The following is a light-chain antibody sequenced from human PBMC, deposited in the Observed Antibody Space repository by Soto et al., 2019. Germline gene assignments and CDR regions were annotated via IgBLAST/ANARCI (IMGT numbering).Light chain of an antibody. CDR2: DAS. CDR3: QQYENLPT. CDR1: QSISSW. J-gene: IGKJ5*01. Sequence: DIQMTQSPSTVSAYVGDSVTITCRASQSISSWLAWYQQKPGRAPKLLIYDASNLEAGVPSRFRGSGSGIDFTFTISRLQPEDIATYYCQQYENLPTFGQGTRLEIK. V-gene: IGKV1-33*01.